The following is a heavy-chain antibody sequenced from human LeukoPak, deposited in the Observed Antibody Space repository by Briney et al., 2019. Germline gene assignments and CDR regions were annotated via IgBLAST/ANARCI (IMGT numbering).Heavy chain of an antibody. CDR2: IADDGSNK. CDR1: GFTFSSYA. J-gene: IGHJ3*02. CDR3: ARVDDLDAFDT. Sequence: GRSLRLSCAASGFTFSSYAMRWVRQAPGKGLEWVAVIADDGSNKYYADSVKGRFTISRDNSNNTLYLQMNSLRAEDTAVYYCARVDDLDAFDTWGQGTMVTVSS. V-gene: IGHV3-30*04. D-gene: IGHD2-2*03.